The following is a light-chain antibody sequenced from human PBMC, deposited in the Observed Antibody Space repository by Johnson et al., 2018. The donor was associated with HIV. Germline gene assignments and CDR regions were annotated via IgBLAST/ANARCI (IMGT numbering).Light chain of an antibody. J-gene: IGLJ1*01. CDR2: AND. Sequence: QSVLTQPPSVSAAPGQKVTISCSGSTSNIGDNYVSWYRQLPGTAPKLLISANDKRPSGIPDRFSGSKSGTSATLGITGLQTGDEADYYCGTWDSSLSAVYVFGTGTKVTVL. CDR3: GTWDSSLSAVYV. V-gene: IGLV1-51*01. CDR1: TSNIGDNY.